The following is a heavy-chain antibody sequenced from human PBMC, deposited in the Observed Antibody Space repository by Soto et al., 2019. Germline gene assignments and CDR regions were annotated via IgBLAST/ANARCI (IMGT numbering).Heavy chain of an antibody. J-gene: IGHJ4*02. CDR1: GFTFSSYG. CDR2: ISYDGSNT. V-gene: IGHV3-30*03. CDR3: ARDFSMVIVAPGY. Sequence: PGGSLRLSCAASGFTFSSYGMHWVRQAPGKGLEWVAVISYDGSNTYYAESVKGRFTISRDNSKNTVYLQISALRAEDTAVYYCARDFSMVIVAPGYWGQGTLVTVSS. D-gene: IGHD5-12*01.